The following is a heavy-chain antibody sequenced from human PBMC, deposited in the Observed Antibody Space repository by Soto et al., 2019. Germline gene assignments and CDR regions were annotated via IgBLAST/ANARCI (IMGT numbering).Heavy chain of an antibody. J-gene: IGHJ3*02. V-gene: IGHV3-23*01. Sequence: GFAYSTYAMNWVHQAPGKRLEWVSGVSAGGQITDYADSVGGRVSISRDNSKNAVFLHMSSLRAEDTAIYYCAKSLIEAAHDSFDIWGQGTTVTVSS. D-gene: IGHD6-6*01. CDR3: AKSLIEAAHDSFDI. CDR1: GFAYSTYA. CDR2: VSAGGQIT.